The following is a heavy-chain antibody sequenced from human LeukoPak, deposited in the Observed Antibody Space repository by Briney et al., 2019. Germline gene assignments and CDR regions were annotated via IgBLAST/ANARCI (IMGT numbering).Heavy chain of an antibody. CDR1: AFTFGNAW. D-gene: IGHD2-15*01. CDR2: IKSKTDGGTT. CDR3: TTEERVSSGYCSGSSCYIDY. V-gene: IGHV3-15*01. J-gene: IGHJ4*02. Sequence: GGSLRLSCAASAFTFGNAWMNWVRQAPGKGLEWVGRIKSKTDGGTTDYAAPVKGRFTISRDDSKNTLYLQMNSLKTEDTAVYYCTTEERVSSGYCSGSSCYIDYWGQGTLVTVSS.